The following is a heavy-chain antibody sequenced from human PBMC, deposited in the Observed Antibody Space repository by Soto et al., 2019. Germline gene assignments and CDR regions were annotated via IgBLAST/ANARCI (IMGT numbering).Heavy chain of an antibody. V-gene: IGHV3-21*01. Sequence: PGGSLRLSCAASGFTFSSYSMNWARQAPGKGLEWVSSISSSSSYIYYADSVKGRFTISRDNAKNSLYLQMNSMRAEDTAVYYCARAGIVGSIRGVWLDPWGQGTLVTVYS. CDR2: ISSSSSYI. J-gene: IGHJ5*02. CDR1: GFTFSSYS. CDR3: ARAGIVGSIRGVWLDP. D-gene: IGHD1-26*01.